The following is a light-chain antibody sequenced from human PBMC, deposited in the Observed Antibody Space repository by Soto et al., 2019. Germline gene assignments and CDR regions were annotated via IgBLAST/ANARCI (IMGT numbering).Light chain of an antibody. CDR3: QQYSTLPRT. CDR2: DAS. V-gene: IGKV1-33*01. CDR1: QDISTY. Sequence: DIQMTQSPSSLSASVGDRVTITCQASQDISTYLNWYHQKPGKAPKLLIYDASNLETGVPSRFSGSGSGTDFTFTITSLQPEDIATYYCQQYSTLPRTCGQGTKGDIK. J-gene: IGKJ1*01.